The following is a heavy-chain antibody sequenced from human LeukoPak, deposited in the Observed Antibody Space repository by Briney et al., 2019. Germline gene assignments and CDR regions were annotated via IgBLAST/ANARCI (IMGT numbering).Heavy chain of an antibody. CDR3: AREVGVATINYNYGMDV. CDR2: ISAYSGNS. D-gene: IGHD5-12*01. V-gene: IGHV1-18*01. J-gene: IGHJ6*02. CDR1: GYTFTSYV. Sequence: ASVKVSCKASGYTFTSYVISWVRQAPGQGLEWMGWISAYSGNSNYAQKLQGRVTMTTDTSTSTGYMELRSLRSDDTAVYYCAREVGVATINYNYGMDVWGQGTTVTVSS.